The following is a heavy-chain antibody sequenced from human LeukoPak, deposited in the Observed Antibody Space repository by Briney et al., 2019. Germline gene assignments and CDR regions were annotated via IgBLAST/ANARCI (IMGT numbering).Heavy chain of an antibody. CDR3: ARGGTGIGGTYYYYYYYMDV. Sequence: GSSVKVSCKVSGGTFSSYAISWVRQAPGQGLEWMGGIIPIFGTANYAQKFQGRVTITTDESTSTAYMELSSLRSEDTAVYYCARGGTGIGGTYYYYYYYMDVRGKGTTVTVSS. CDR2: IIPIFGTA. CDR1: GGTFSSYA. D-gene: IGHD1-1*01. J-gene: IGHJ6*03. V-gene: IGHV1-69*05.